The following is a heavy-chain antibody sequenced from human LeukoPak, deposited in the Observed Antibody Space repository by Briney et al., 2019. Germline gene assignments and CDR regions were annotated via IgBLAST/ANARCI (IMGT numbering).Heavy chain of an antibody. D-gene: IGHD6-19*01. V-gene: IGHV1-8*01. CDR3: ARRVGSGWPVQH. Sequence: ASVKVSCKASGYTFSSYDINWVRQATGQGLEWMGWMNPNSCNTGYAQKFQGRLNMTRNTSISTAYMELSSLRSEDTAVYYCARRVGSGWPVQHWGQGTLVTVSS. CDR1: GYTFSSYD. J-gene: IGHJ1*01. CDR2: MNPNSCNT.